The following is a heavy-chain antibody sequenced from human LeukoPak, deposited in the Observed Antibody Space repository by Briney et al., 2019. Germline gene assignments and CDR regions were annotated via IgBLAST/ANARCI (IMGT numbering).Heavy chain of an antibody. CDR3: ARGDSSPMGY. CDR1: GFTFSSYE. CDR2: ISSSGSTV. V-gene: IGHV3-48*03. J-gene: IGHJ4*02. Sequence: GGSLRLSCAASGFTFSSYEMNWVRQAPGKGLEWVSYISSSGSTVYYADSVKGRFTISRDNAKNSLYLQMNSLRAEDTAVYYCARGDSSPMGYWGQGTLVTVSS. D-gene: IGHD6-19*01.